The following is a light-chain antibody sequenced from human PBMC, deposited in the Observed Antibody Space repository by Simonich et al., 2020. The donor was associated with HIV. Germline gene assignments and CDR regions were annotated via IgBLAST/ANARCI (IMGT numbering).Light chain of an antibody. CDR3: SSYTSSSTL. CDR2: DVN. J-gene: IGLJ2*01. CDR1: SSDVGGYKY. Sequence: QSALTQPASVSGSPGQSITISCTGTSSDVGGYKYVAWYQQPPGKAPKVMIYDVNNLPSGVSNRFSGSKSGNTASLTISGLQAEDEADYYCSSYTSSSTLFGGGTKLTVL. V-gene: IGLV2-14*03.